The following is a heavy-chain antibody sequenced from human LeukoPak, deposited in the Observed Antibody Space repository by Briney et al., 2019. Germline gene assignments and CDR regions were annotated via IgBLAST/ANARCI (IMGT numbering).Heavy chain of an antibody. J-gene: IGHJ5*02. Sequence: GGSLRLSCAASGFTFDDYAMHWVRQAPEKGLEWVSGISWNSGSIGYADSVKGRFTISRDNAKNSLYLQMNSLRAEDTALYYCAKAFRSGWSWFDPWGQGTLVTVSS. D-gene: IGHD6-19*01. CDR2: ISWNSGSI. CDR1: GFTFDDYA. V-gene: IGHV3-9*01. CDR3: AKAFRSGWSWFDP.